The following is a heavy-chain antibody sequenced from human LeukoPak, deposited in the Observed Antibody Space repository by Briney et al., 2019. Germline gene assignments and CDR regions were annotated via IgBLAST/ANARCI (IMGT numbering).Heavy chain of an antibody. Sequence: PGGSLRLSCAASGFTFITYWMTWVRQAPGKGLEWVANIKQDGSEKYYVDSVKGRFSISRDNAQYSLYLQMNSLRAEDTAVYYYARAGVIGNWFAPWGQGTLVTVSS. CDR1: GFTFITYW. CDR3: ARAGVIGNWFAP. D-gene: IGHD3-16*02. CDR2: IKQDGSEK. V-gene: IGHV3-7*01. J-gene: IGHJ5*02.